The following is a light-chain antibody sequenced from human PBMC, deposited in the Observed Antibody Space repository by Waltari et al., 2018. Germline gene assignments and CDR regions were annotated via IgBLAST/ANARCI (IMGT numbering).Light chain of an antibody. CDR3: SSYAGSTPFV. Sequence: QSVLTQPPSASGSPGQSVTISCPGTSSDVGAFNYVSWYQHYPGKAPKILIYGVSKRPSGVPDRFSGSKSGNTASLTVSGLQAEDEADYFCSSYAGSTPFVFGTGTKVTVL. J-gene: IGLJ1*01. V-gene: IGLV2-8*01. CDR2: GVS. CDR1: SSDVGAFNY.